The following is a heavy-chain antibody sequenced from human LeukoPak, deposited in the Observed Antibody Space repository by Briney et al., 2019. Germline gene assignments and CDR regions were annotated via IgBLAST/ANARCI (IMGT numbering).Heavy chain of an antibody. V-gene: IGHV4-4*09. CDR2: IYTSGST. Sequence: SETLSLTCTVSGGSISSYYWSWIRQPPGKGLEWIGYIYTSGSTNYNPSLKSRVTISVDTSKNQFSLKLSSVTAADTAVYHCVGSSGYYGHFDYWGQGTLVTVSS. CDR1: GGSISSYY. J-gene: IGHJ4*02. CDR3: VGSSGYYGHFDY. D-gene: IGHD3-22*01.